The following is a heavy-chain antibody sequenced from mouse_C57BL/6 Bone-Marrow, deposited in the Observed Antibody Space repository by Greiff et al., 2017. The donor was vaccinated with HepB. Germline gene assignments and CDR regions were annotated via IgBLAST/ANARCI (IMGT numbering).Heavy chain of an antibody. CDR3: TGLITTVVPFAY. CDR2: IDPETGGT. J-gene: IGHJ3*01. V-gene: IGHV1-15*01. D-gene: IGHD1-1*01. CDR1: GYTFTDYE. Sequence: QVQLQQSGAELVRPGASVTLSCKASGYTFTDYEMHWVKQTPGHGLEWIGAIDPETGGTDYNQKFKGKAILTADKSSSTAYMELRSLTSEDSAVYYCTGLITTVVPFAYWGQVTLVTVSA.